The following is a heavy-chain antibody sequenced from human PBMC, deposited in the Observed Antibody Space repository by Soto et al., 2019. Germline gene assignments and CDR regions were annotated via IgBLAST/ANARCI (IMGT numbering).Heavy chain of an antibody. D-gene: IGHD6-6*01. V-gene: IGHV4-61*01. J-gene: IGHJ4*02. Sequence: SETLSLTCTVSGGSVSSGSYYWSWIRQPPGKGLEWIGYIYYSGSTNYNPSLKSRVTISVDTSKNQFSLKLSSVTAADTAVYYCARAKYSSSSGLDYWGQGTLVTVSS. CDR1: GGSVSSGSYY. CDR2: IYYSGST. CDR3: ARAKYSSSSGLDY.